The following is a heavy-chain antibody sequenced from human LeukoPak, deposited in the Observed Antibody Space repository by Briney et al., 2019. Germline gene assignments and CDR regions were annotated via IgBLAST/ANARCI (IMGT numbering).Heavy chain of an antibody. CDR1: GYTFTSYG. CDR3: ASPNCSGGSCYPELDY. V-gene: IGHV1-18*01. Sequence: ASVKVSCKASGYTFTSYGISWVRQAPGQGLEWMGWISAYNGNTNYAQKLQGRVTMTTDTSTSTAYMELSSLRSEDTAVYYCASPNCSGGSCYPELDYWGQGTLVTVSS. CDR2: ISAYNGNT. D-gene: IGHD2-15*01. J-gene: IGHJ4*02.